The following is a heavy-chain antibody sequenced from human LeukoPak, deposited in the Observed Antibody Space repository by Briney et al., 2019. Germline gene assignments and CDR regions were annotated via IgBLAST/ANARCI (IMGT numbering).Heavy chain of an antibody. Sequence: PGGSLRLSCAASGFTFSDYIMDWFRQAPGKGLEWVGRIRRGANSYTTEYAASVKGRFTISRDDSKNSLYLHMNSLKAEDTAVYHCSRDGGPGGYSAFGIWGQGTVVTVSS. CDR1: GFTFSDYI. CDR3: SRDGGPGGYSAFGI. CDR2: IRRGANSYTT. J-gene: IGHJ3*02. D-gene: IGHD3-16*01. V-gene: IGHV3-72*01.